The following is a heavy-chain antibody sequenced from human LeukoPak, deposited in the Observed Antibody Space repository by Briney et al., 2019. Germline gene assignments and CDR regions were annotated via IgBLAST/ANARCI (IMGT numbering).Heavy chain of an antibody. V-gene: IGHV4-39*01. D-gene: IGHD4-17*01. CDR3: ARQRYGDYSYFDF. J-gene: IGHJ4*02. CDR2: IYYSGST. Sequence: PSETLSLTCTVSGGSISSSSYFWGWIRQPPGKGLEWIGSIYYSGSTYYNPSLKSRVTISVDTSKNLFSLRLSSVTAADTAVYYCARQRYGDYSYFDFWGQGTLVTVSS. CDR1: GGSISSSSYF.